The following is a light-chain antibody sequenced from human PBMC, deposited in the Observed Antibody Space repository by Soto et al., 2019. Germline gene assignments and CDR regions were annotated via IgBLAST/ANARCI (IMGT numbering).Light chain of an antibody. CDR3: QQVNTYPRD. CDR1: QGISSY. V-gene: IGKV1-9*01. J-gene: IGKJ4*01. CDR2: AAS. Sequence: DIQLTQSPSFLSASVGDRVTITCRASQGISSYLAWYQQKPGTAPKLLIYAASTLQSGVPSRFSGSGSGTEFTLTISSLQPEDFAIYYCQQVNTYPRDFGGGTKVEIK.